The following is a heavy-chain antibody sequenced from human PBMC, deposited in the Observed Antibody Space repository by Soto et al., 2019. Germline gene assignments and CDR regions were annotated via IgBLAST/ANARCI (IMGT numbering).Heavy chain of an antibody. CDR2: ISSSSSYI. Sequence: GSRRLSCAASGFTFSSYSMNWVRQAPGKGLEWVSSISSSSSYIYYADSVKGRFTISRDNAKNSLYLQMNSLRAEDTAVYYCARDPNHDYGDSDDYWGQGTLVTVSS. J-gene: IGHJ4*02. D-gene: IGHD4-17*01. V-gene: IGHV3-21*01. CDR1: GFTFSSYS. CDR3: ARDPNHDYGDSDDY.